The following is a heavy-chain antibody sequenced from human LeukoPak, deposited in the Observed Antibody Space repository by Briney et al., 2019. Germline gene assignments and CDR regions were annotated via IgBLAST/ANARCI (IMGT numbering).Heavy chain of an antibody. J-gene: IGHJ5*02. V-gene: IGHV4-59*01. Sequence: SETLSLTCTVSGGSLSSYYWSWIRQPPGKGLEWIGYICYSGSTNYNPSLKSRVTISVDTSKNQFSLKLSSVTAAGTAVYYCARDLRSNSPLWFGELNWFDPWGQGTLVTVSS. CDR2: ICYSGST. CDR3: ARDLRSNSPLWFGELNWFDP. D-gene: IGHD3-10*01. CDR1: GGSLSSYY.